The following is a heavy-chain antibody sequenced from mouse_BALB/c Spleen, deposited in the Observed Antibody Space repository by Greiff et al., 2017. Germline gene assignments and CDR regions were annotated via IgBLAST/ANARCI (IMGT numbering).Heavy chain of an antibody. D-gene: IGHD2-4*01. CDR2: ISTYYGDA. J-gene: IGHJ4*01. Sequence: QVQLQQSGAELVRPGVSVKISCKGSGYTFTDYAMHWVKQSHAKSLEWIGVISTYYGDASYNQKFKGKATMTVDKSSSTAYMELARLTSEDSAIYYCARSRGLIYYDYDEGRYDAMDYWGQGTSVTVSS. V-gene: IGHV1S137*01. CDR1: GYTFTDYA. CDR3: ARSRGLIYYDYDEGRYDAMDY.